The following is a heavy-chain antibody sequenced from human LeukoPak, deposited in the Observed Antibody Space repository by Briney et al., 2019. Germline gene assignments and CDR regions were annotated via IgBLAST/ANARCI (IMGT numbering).Heavy chain of an antibody. CDR1: GFTFSSYS. CDR2: ISRISSYI. Sequence: GGSLRLSCAASGFTFSSYSMNWVRQAPGKGLEWVSSISRISSYIYYADSVKGRFTISRDNAKNSLYLQMNSLRAEDTAVYYCARAQYYYGSGSHMNYWGQGTLVTVSS. D-gene: IGHD3-10*01. V-gene: IGHV3-21*01. CDR3: ARAQYYYGSGSHMNY. J-gene: IGHJ4*02.